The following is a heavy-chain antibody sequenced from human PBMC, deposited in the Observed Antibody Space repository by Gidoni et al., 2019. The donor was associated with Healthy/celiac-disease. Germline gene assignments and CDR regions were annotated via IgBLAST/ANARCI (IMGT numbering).Heavy chain of an antibody. J-gene: IGHJ4*02. CDR3: ASLRVVPAAHFDY. CDR2: IYYSGST. D-gene: IGHD2-2*01. V-gene: IGHV4-59*01. CDR1: GGSISSYY. Sequence: QVQLQESGPGLVKPSETLSLTCTVSGGSISSYYWSRIRQPPGKGLEGIGYIYYSGSTNYNPSLKSRVTISVDTSKNQFSLKLSSGTAADTAVYYCASLRVVPAAHFDYWGQGTLVTVSS.